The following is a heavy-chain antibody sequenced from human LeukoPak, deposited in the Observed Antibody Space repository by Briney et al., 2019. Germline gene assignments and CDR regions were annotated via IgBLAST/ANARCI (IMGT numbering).Heavy chain of an antibody. CDR3: ARQTRMGSSWSSFDY. CDR2: IYYSGST. CDR1: GGSISSYY. D-gene: IGHD6-13*01. V-gene: IGHV4-59*08. J-gene: IGHJ4*02. Sequence: SETLSLTCTVSGGSISSYYWSWIRQPPGKGLEWIGYIYYSGSTNYNPSLKGRVTISVATSKNQFSLKLSSVAAADTAVYYCARQTRMGSSWSSFDYWGQGTLVTVSS.